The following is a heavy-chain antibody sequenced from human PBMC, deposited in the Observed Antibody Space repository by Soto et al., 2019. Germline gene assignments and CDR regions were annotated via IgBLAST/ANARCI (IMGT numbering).Heavy chain of an antibody. CDR3: ARDQFGELMVYAGAFDI. Sequence: SETLSLTCTVSGGSISSGGYYWSWIRQHPGKGLEWIGYIYYSGSTYYNPSLKSRVTISVDTSKNQFSLKLSSVTAADTAVYYCARDQFGELMVYAGAFDIWGQGTMVTVSS. V-gene: IGHV4-31*03. J-gene: IGHJ3*02. D-gene: IGHD2-8*01. CDR2: IYYSGST. CDR1: GGSISSGGYY.